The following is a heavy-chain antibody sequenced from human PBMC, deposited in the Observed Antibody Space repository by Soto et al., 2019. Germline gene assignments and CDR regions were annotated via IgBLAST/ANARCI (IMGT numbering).Heavy chain of an antibody. CDR2: IHHSGRT. CDR3: TRGDSSSWRPHFDY. Sequence: QVQLQESGPGLVRPSETLSLTCTVSGASIRSYYWSWIRQPPGKGLEWIGFIHHSGRTNYNPSLKSRLTISVDTSMNQFALKLSSVTAADTAVYYCTRGDSSSWRPHFDYWGQGTLVTVSS. V-gene: IGHV4-59*01. J-gene: IGHJ4*02. CDR1: GASIRSYY. D-gene: IGHD6-13*01.